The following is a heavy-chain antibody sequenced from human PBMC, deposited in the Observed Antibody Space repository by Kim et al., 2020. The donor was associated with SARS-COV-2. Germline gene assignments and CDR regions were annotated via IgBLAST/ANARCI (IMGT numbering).Heavy chain of an antibody. D-gene: IGHD6-13*01. V-gene: IGHV6-1*01. CDR3: ARGRLQLDDAFDI. Sequence: YAVSVKSRITINPDTSKNQFSRRLNAVTPEGTAVYYCARGRLQLDDAFDIWGQGTMVTVSS. J-gene: IGHJ3*02.